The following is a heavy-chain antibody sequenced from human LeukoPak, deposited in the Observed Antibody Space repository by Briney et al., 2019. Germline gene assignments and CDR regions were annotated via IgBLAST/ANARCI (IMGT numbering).Heavy chain of an antibody. D-gene: IGHD6-19*01. J-gene: IGHJ4*02. CDR3: ARDQLIRTRYSSGWYPFDY. V-gene: IGHV3-7*01. CDR2: IKQDGSEK. Sequence: PGGSLRLSCAASGFTFSSYWMSWVRQAPGKGLEWVANIKQDGSEKYYVDSVKGRFTISRDNAKNSLYLQMNSLRAEDTAVYYCARDQLIRTRYSSGWYPFDYWGQGTLVTVSS. CDR1: GFTFSSYW.